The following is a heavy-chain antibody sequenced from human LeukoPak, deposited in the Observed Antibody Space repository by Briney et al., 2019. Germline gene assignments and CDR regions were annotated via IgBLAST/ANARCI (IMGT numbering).Heavy chain of an antibody. J-gene: IGHJ4*02. Sequence: GASVKVSCKASGYTFTTYDIHWVRQATGQGLEWMGWMNPNSGNTGYAQKFQGRVTMTRNTSISTAYMELSSLRSEDSAVYYCARGSRLTYLNYWGQGTLVTVSS. CDR2: MNPNSGNT. V-gene: IGHV1-8*01. D-gene: IGHD2-21*02. CDR1: GYTFTTYD. CDR3: ARGSRLTYLNY.